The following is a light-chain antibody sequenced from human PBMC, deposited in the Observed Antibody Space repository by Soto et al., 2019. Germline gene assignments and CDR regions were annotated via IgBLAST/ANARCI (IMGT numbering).Light chain of an antibody. V-gene: IGKV1-5*01. J-gene: IGKJ2*01. CDR3: QQYNSWYT. Sequence: DIQMTQSPSTLSASVGDRVTITCRASQSISSWLAWYQQKPGKAPKLLIYDASSLESGVPSRFSGCGSGTEFTLTISSLQPDDFATYYCQQYNSWYTFGQGTKLEIK. CDR2: DAS. CDR1: QSISSW.